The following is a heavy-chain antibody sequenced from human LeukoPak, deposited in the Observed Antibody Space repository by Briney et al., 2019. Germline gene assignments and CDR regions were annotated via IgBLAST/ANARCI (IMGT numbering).Heavy chain of an antibody. V-gene: IGHV4-38-2*02. CDR2: IYHSGST. D-gene: IGHD1-14*01. CDR3: ARERQIAVVTGSTFDL. CDR1: GYSISSGYY. J-gene: IGHJ3*01. Sequence: PSETLSLTCTVSGYSISSGYYWGWIRQPPGKGLEWIGEIYHSGSTYSNPSLKSRVSISVDKSKNQFSLKLISVTAADTAVYYCARERQIAVVTGSTFDLWGPGALVIVSA.